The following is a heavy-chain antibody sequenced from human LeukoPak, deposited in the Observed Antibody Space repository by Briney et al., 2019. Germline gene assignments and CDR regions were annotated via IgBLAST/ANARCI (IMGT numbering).Heavy chain of an antibody. V-gene: IGHV1-2*02. D-gene: IGHD5-18*01. CDR2: INPNSGGT. CDR1: GYTFTGYY. Sequence: ASVKVSCKASGYTFTGYYMHWVRQAPGQGLEWMGWINPNSGGTNYAQNFQGRVTMTRDTSISTAYMELSSLRSDDTAVYYCAKDPLLQLWFDYWGQGTLVTVSS. CDR3: AKDPLLQLWFDY. J-gene: IGHJ4*02.